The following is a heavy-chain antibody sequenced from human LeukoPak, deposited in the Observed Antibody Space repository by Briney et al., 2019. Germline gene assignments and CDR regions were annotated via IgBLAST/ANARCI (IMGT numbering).Heavy chain of an antibody. CDR3: AKVGELAYCGGDCYRGFDF. Sequence: GGSLRLSCAASGFTFSTYAMSWVRQAPGKGLEWVSTISGSGGSTYYADSVKGRFTISRDNSKNTLYLQTNSLRAEATAVYYCAKVGELAYCGGDCYRGFDFWGQGTLVTVSS. D-gene: IGHD2-21*02. CDR2: ISGSGGST. CDR1: GFTFSTYA. V-gene: IGHV3-23*01. J-gene: IGHJ4*02.